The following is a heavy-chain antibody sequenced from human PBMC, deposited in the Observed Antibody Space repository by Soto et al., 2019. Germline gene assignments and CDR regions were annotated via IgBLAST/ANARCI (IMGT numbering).Heavy chain of an antibody. CDR2: IIPIFGTA. CDR3: ARDHLDYYYGMDV. CDR1: GGTFSSYA. V-gene: IGHV1-69*13. J-gene: IGHJ6*02. Sequence: ASVKVSCKASGGTFSSYAISWVRQAPGQGLEWMGVIIPIFGTANYAQKFQGRVTITADESTSTAYMELSSLRSEDTAVYYCARDHLDYYYGMDVWGQGTTVTVSS.